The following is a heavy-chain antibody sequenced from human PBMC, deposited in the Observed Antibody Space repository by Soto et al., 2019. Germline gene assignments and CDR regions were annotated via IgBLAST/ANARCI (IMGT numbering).Heavy chain of an antibody. CDR2: IYFDGSNK. D-gene: IGHD3-3*01. CDR3: ARDRGDRYNFPRHGHDAFDI. Sequence: QVQLVESGGGVVQPGKSLRLSCAASGFTFSTYPMHWVRQAPGEGLEWVGVIYFDGSNKYYTDSVKGRFIISRDNSNNTLYLQMNSLRAEDTAEYYCARDRGDRYNFPRHGHDAFDIWGQGTMVTVSS. CDR1: GFTFSTYP. V-gene: IGHV3-30-3*01. J-gene: IGHJ3*02.